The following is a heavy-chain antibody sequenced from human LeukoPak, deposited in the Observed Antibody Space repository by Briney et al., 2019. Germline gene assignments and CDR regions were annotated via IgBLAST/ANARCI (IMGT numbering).Heavy chain of an antibody. V-gene: IGHV4-39*07. CDR1: GGSISSSSYY. CDR3: ARVYYGSGSYYNWFDP. D-gene: IGHD3-10*01. J-gene: IGHJ5*02. CDR2: IYYSGST. Sequence: PSETLSLTCTVSGGSISSSSYYWGWIPQPPGKGLEWIGSIYYSGSTYYNPSLKSRVTISVDTSKNQFSLKLSSVTAADTAVYYCARVYYGSGSYYNWFDPWGQGTLVTVSS.